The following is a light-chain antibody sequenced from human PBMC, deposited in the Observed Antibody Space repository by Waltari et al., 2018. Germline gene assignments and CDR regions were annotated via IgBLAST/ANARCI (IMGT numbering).Light chain of an antibody. CDR1: TSDVGGYNY. CDR2: DVS. CDR3: SSYTSSSSWV. V-gene: IGLV2-14*01. Sequence: QSALTQPASVSGSPGQSITISCTGTTSDVGGYNYVSWYQQHPGKAPKLMIYDVSNRPSVLSSRFSDSKYGNTSSMTFSVLQAEDEADYYCSSYTSSSSWVFGGGTKLTVL. J-gene: IGLJ3*02.